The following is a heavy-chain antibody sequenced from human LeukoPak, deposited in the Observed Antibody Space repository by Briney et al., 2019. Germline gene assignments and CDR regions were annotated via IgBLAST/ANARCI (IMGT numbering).Heavy chain of an antibody. CDR2: IYYSGNT. V-gene: IGHV4-59*01. Sequence: SGTLSLTCAVSGGSISSFYWSWIRQPPGKGLEWIGYIYYSGNTNYNPSLKSRVTMSVDTSKNQFSLKLSSVTAADTAVYYCAREKYYDSPFYYWGQGTLVTVSS. D-gene: IGHD3-10*01. CDR3: AREKYYDSPFYY. J-gene: IGHJ4*02. CDR1: GGSISSFY.